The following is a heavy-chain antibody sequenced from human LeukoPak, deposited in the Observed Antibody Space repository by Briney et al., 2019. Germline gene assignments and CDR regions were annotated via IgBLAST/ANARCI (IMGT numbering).Heavy chain of an antibody. J-gene: IGHJ3*02. D-gene: IGHD6-13*01. CDR2: IYYSGST. Sequence: SEALSLTCTVSGGAISTYYWSWIRQTPGMGLEWIGYIYYSGSTNYNPSLKSRVTISVDTSKNQFSLKLSSVTAADTAVYYCARDLRSPIAAAGTDAFDIWGQGTMVTVSS. V-gene: IGHV4-59*01. CDR3: ARDLRSPIAAAGTDAFDI. CDR1: GGAISTYY.